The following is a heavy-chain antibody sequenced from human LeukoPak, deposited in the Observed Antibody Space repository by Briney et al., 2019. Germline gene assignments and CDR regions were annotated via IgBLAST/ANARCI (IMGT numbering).Heavy chain of an antibody. CDR1: GFTFSSYT. J-gene: IGHJ5*02. CDR3: ARAPRLPLVRGAPPFDN. CDR2: ISISGNTI. D-gene: IGHD3-10*01. Sequence: PGGSLRLSCTASGFTFSSYTMNWVRQAPGKGLEWASYISISGNTIYYADSVGGRFTISRDNAKNSLYLQMKSLRHDDTAVYYCARAPRLPLVRGAPPFDNWGQGTLVTVSS. V-gene: IGHV3-48*02.